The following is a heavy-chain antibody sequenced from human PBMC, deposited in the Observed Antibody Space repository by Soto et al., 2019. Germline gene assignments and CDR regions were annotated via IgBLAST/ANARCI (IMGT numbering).Heavy chain of an antibody. CDR3: ARGRVVRGVISRYGMDV. J-gene: IGHJ6*02. CDR2: INHSGST. CDR1: GGSFSGYY. Sequence: SETLSLTCAVYGGSFSGYYWSWIRQPPGKGLEWIGEINHSGSTDYNPSLKSRVTISVDTSKNQFSLKLSSVTAADTAVYYCARGRVVRGVISRYGMDVWGQGTTVTVS. D-gene: IGHD3-10*01. V-gene: IGHV4-34*01.